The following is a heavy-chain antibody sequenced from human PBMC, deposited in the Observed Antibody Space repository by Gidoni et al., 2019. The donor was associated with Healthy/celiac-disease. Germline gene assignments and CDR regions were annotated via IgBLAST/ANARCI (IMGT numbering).Heavy chain of an antibody. CDR3: ARVPGIAAAVGYYGMDV. V-gene: IGHV3-7*01. CDR2: IKQDGSET. CDR1: GFTFSSYW. Sequence: EVQLVESGGGLVQPGGSLRLSCAASGFTFSSYWMSWVRQAPGKGLELVANIKQDGSETYYVDSVKGRFTISRDNAKNSLYLQMNSLRAEDTAVYYCARVPGIAAAVGYYGMDVWGQGTTVTVSS. D-gene: IGHD6-13*01. J-gene: IGHJ6*02.